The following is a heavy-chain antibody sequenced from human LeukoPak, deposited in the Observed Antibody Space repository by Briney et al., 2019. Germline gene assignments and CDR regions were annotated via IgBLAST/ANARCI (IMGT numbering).Heavy chain of an antibody. CDR3: AKDGLAGRFDSSVPGIYDDLDV. CDR2: ISYDGSNK. Sequence: QSGGSLRLSCAASGFTLSSYGMHWVRQAPGKGLEWVAVISYDGSNKYYADSVRGRFTIARDNSKNTLHLQMNSLRREDTAMYYCAKDGLAGRFDSSVPGIYDDLDVWGQGTTVTVSS. CDR1: GFTLSSYG. V-gene: IGHV3-30*18. D-gene: IGHD6-19*01. J-gene: IGHJ6*02.